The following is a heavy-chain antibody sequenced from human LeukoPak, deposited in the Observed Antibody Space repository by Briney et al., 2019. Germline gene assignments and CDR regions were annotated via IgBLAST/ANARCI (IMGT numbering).Heavy chain of an antibody. Sequence: ESGPTLVKPTQTLTLTCTFSGFSLSTSAVGVGWVRQPPGKALEWLALIYWDDDKRYSPSLKSTLTITKDTSKNQVVLAMSNMDPVDTATDYCAHRNPQSMAYYFDYWGQGTLVTVSS. V-gene: IGHV2-5*02. D-gene: IGHD2/OR15-2a*01. CDR2: IYWDDDK. CDR1: GFSLSTSAVG. J-gene: IGHJ4*02. CDR3: AHRNPQSMAYYFDY.